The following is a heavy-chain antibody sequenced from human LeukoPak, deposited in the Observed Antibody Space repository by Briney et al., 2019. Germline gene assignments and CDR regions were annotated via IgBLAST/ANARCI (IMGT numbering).Heavy chain of an antibody. CDR2: IRSKANSYAT. D-gene: IGHD2-2*01. V-gene: IGHV3-73*01. J-gene: IGHJ4*02. CDR1: GFTFSGSA. Sequence: GGSLRLSCAASGFTFSGSAMHWVRQASGKGLEWVGRIRSKANSYATAYAASVKGRFSISRDDSKNTAYLQMNSLKTEDTAVYYCTSPSGTIDYWGQGTLVTVSS. CDR3: TSPSGTIDY.